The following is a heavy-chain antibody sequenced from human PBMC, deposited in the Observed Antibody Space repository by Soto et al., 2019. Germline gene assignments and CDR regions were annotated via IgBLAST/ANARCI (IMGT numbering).Heavy chain of an antibody. J-gene: IGHJ5*02. D-gene: IGHD3-22*01. CDR2: FYTTGRA. CDR1: GDSVSDASYY. V-gene: IGHV4-61*02. Sequence: SETLSLTCTVSGDSVSDASYYWSWIRQPAGKGLEWIGRFYTTGRASYNPSLKGRLTLSGDTSKNQFSLRLGSVTAADTAVYYCAREPIVEGPPGYNWFDPWGQGILVTVSS. CDR3: AREPIVEGPPGYNWFDP.